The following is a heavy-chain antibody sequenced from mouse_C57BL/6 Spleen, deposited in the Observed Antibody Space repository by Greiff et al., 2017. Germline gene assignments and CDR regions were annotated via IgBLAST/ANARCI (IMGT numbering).Heavy chain of an antibody. D-gene: IGHD4-1*01. V-gene: IGHV1-64*01. CDR3: ARWKNWDGAMDY. J-gene: IGHJ4*01. Sequence: QVHVKQPGAELVKPGASVKLSCKASGYTFTSYWMHWVKQRPGQGLEWIGMIHPNSGSTNYNEKFKSKATLTVDKSSSTAYMQLSSLTSEDSAVYYCARWKNWDGAMDYWGQGTSVTVSS. CDR1: GYTFTSYW. CDR2: IHPNSGST.